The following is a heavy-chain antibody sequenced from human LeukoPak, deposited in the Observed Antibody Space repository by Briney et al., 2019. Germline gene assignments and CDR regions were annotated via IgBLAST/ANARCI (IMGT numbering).Heavy chain of an antibody. CDR3: ARDFSIAVAGTLDGNFDY. V-gene: IGHV1-18*01. Sequence: GASVKVSCKASGYTFTSYDINWVRQAPGQGLEWMGWISAYNGNTNYAQKLQGRVTMTTDTSTSTAYMELRSLRSDDTAVYYCARDFSIAVAGTLDGNFDYWGQGTLVTVSS. CDR2: ISAYNGNT. J-gene: IGHJ4*02. D-gene: IGHD6-19*01. CDR1: GYTFTSYD.